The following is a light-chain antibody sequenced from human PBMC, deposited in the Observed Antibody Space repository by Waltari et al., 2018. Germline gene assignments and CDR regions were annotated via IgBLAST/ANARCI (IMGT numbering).Light chain of an antibody. V-gene: IGKV1-39*01. J-gene: IGKJ3*01. CDR1: QRISSY. CDR2: AAS. CDR3: QQSYSTPVT. Sequence: DIQMTQSPSSLSASVGDRVTITCRTRQRISSYVNWYQQKPGKVPKLLIYAASSLQSGVPSRFSGSGSGTDFTLTISSLQTEDFATYYCQQSYSTPVTFGPGTKVDIK.